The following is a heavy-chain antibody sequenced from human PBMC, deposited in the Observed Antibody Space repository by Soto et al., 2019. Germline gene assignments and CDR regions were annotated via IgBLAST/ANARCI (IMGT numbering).Heavy chain of an antibody. Sequence: EVQLVESGGNLVQPGGSLRLSCAASGFTFSDHHMDWVRQAPGKGLEWVGRTRNKANSYTTEYAASVKGRFTISRDDSKNSLYLHMNSLKTEATDVYYCSRDLGSWGQGTLVTVSA. CDR2: TRNKANSYTT. CDR3: SRDLGS. V-gene: IGHV3-72*01. CDR1: GFTFSDHH. J-gene: IGHJ5*02.